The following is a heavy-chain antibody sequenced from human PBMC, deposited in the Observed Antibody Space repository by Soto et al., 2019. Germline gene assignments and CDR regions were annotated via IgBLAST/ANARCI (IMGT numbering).Heavy chain of an antibody. Sequence: SVKVSCKASGGTFSSYAISWVRQAPGQGLEWMGGIIPIFGTANYAQKFQGRVTITADKSTSTAYMELSSLRSEDTAVYYCASPPPVDTAMVTPFHYYGMDVWGQGTTVTVSS. CDR1: GGTFSSYA. J-gene: IGHJ6*02. CDR2: IIPIFGTA. D-gene: IGHD5-18*01. V-gene: IGHV1-69*06. CDR3: ASPPPVDTAMVTPFHYYGMDV.